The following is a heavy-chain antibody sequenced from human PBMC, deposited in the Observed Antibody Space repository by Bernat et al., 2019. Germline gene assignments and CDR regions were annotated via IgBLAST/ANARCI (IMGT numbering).Heavy chain of an antibody. CDR3: TRGRLWGWLSTRYYLDY. V-gene: IGHV3-49*05. CDR2: IRSKAYGETS. CDR1: GFTFGDYA. D-gene: IGHD3-3*01. J-gene: IGHJ4*02. Sequence: EVQLVESGGGLVKPGRSLRLSCTASGFTFGDYAMSWFRQAPGKGLEWVGFIRSKAYGETSEYAASVKGRFTMSRDECKSIAYLQMKGLKTEDTGVYYCTRGRLWGWLSTRYYLDYWGQGTVVTVSS.